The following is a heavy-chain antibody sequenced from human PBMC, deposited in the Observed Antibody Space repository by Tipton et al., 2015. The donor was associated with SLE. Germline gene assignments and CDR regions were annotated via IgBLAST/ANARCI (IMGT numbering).Heavy chain of an antibody. CDR3: AMNQPHYYYGMDV. Sequence: LRLSCSVSGASITRGNYYWSWIRQHPGKGLEWIGYIYSSGRTYYNPSLKSRVTISVDTSKNQFSLKLSSVTAADTAVYYCAMNQPHYYYGMDVWGQGTTVTVSS. V-gene: IGHV4-31*03. J-gene: IGHJ6*02. CDR2: IYSSGRT. CDR1: GASITRGNYY.